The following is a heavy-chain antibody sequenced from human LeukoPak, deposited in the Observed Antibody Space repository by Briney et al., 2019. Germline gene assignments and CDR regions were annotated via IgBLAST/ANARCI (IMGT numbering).Heavy chain of an antibody. J-gene: IGHJ4*02. CDR3: ARVGRGGYRPDY. Sequence: SETLSLTGTVSGGSISSYYWSWIRQPPGKELKWIGYIYYSGSTNYNPSLKSRVTISVDTSKNQFSLKLSSVTAADTAVYYCARVGRGGYRPDYWGQGTLVTVSS. V-gene: IGHV4-59*13. D-gene: IGHD5-24*01. CDR2: IYYSGST. CDR1: GGSISSYY.